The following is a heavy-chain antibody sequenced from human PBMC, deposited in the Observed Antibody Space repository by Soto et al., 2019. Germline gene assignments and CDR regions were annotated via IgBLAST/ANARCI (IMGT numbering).Heavy chain of an antibody. Sequence: WGSLRLSCEGSGFNFRNFNMSWFRQAPGKGLEWVSSVSGSSSYIYYADSVKGRFTVSRDNANNLVFLQMNGLRPEDTAMYYCARDLRGHYGPWGQGTMVTVSS. CDR1: GFNFRNFN. J-gene: IGHJ3*01. CDR2: VSGSSSYI. CDR3: ARDLRGHYGP. D-gene: IGHD4-17*01. V-gene: IGHV3-21*06.